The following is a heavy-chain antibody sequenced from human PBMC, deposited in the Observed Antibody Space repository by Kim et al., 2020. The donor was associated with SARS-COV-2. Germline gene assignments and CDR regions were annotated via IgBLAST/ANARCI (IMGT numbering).Heavy chain of an antibody. CDR1: GGTFSSYA. CDR3: ARDYRYGAYYIDYHYHHGM. Sequence: SVKVSCKASGGTFSSYAISWVRQAPGQGLEWMGRIIPILGIANYAQKFQGRVTITADKSTSTAHMELSSLRSEDTAVYYCARDYRYGAYYIDYHYHHGM. V-gene: IGHV1-69*04. D-gene: IGHD4-17*01. CDR2: IIPILGIA. J-gene: IGHJ6*01.